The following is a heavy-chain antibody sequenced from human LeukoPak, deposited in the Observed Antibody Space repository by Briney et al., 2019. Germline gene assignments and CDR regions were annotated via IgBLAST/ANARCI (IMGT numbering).Heavy chain of an antibody. J-gene: IGHJ3*02. Sequence: SVKVSCKASGGTFSSYAISWVRQTPGQGLVWMGRVIPILGIANYAQKFQGRVTITADESTSTAYMELSSLRSEDTAVYYCARAPSIVVVPAASDAFDIWGQGTMVTVSS. CDR1: GGTFSSYA. CDR3: ARAPSIVVVPAASDAFDI. V-gene: IGHV1-69*04. CDR2: VIPILGIA. D-gene: IGHD2-2*01.